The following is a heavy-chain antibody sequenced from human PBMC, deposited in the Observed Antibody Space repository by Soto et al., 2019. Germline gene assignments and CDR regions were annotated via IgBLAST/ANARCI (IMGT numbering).Heavy chain of an antibody. CDR3: ARFGFSSPDP. CDR2: IHHSGST. Sequence: PSETLSLTCTVSGGSITTSDWWTWVRQSPEKGLEWIGEIHHSGSTNYNPSLQSRISMSVDKSKNQFSLKLVPVTAADTAVYYCARFGFSSPDPWGQGTLVTVSS. V-gene: IGHV4-4*02. D-gene: IGHD6-13*01. CDR1: GGSITTSDW. J-gene: IGHJ5*02.